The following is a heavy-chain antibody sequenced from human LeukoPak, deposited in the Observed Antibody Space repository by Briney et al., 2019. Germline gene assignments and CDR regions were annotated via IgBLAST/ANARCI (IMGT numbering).Heavy chain of an antibody. V-gene: IGHV4-34*01. Sequence: SETLSLTCAVYGESFSGYYWSWIRQPPGKGLEWIGEINHSGSTNYNPSLKSRVTISVDTSKNQFSLKLSSVTAADTAVYYCVRSDSSGWFNYWGQGTLVTVSS. D-gene: IGHD6-19*01. CDR1: GESFSGYY. CDR3: VRSDSSGWFNY. J-gene: IGHJ4*02. CDR2: INHSGST.